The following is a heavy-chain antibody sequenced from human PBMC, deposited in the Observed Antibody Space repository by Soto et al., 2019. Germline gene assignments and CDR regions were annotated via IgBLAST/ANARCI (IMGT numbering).Heavy chain of an antibody. D-gene: IGHD2-2*01. CDR1: GGSISSGGYY. J-gene: IGHJ5*02. V-gene: IGHV4-31*03. Sequence: ASETLSLTCTVSGGSISSGGYYWSWIRQHPGKGLEWIGYIYYSGSTYYNPSLKSRVTISVDTSKNQFSLKLSSVTAADTAVYYCARDCSSTSCSDWFDPWGQGTLVTVSS. CDR3: ARDCSSTSCSDWFDP. CDR2: IYYSGST.